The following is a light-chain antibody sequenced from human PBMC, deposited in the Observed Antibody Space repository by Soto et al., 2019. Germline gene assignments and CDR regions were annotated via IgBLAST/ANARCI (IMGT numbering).Light chain of an antibody. V-gene: IGKV3-20*01. CDR2: GAS. J-gene: IGKJ4*01. CDR3: QQYGSSPLT. Sequence: ILLTQTPATLSLSPGERATLSCRASQSVGDYLAWYQQRPGRAPRLLIYGASNRATGIPARFSASGSETDFTLTISRLEPEDFAVFYCQQYGSSPLTFGGGTKVEIK. CDR1: QSVGDY.